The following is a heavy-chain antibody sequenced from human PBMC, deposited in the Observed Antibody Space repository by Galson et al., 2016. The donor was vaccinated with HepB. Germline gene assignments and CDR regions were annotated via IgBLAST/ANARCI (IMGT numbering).Heavy chain of an antibody. CDR1: GFSVSSNY. Sequence: SLRLSCAASGFSVSSNYMSWVRQAPGKGLECVSIIDPGGSTYYADSVKGRFTISRDTPRNTVSLQMNSLRAEDTAVYYCARYGTQKSFQDWGQGTLVTVSS. CDR3: ARYGTQKSFQD. J-gene: IGHJ1*01. V-gene: IGHV3-53*01. CDR2: IDPGGST. D-gene: IGHD1-26*01.